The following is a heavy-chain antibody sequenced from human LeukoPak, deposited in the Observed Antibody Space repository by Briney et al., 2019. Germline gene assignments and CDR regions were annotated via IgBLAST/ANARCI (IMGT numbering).Heavy chain of an antibody. J-gene: IGHJ5*02. CDR2: IYHSGST. CDR3: ARVTSRLGWFDP. D-gene: IGHD1-14*01. Sequence: SETLSLTCTVSGGSISSSSYYWGWIRQPPGKGLEWIGSIYHSGSTYYNPSLKSRVTISVDTSKNQFSLKLRSVTAADTAVYYCARVTSRLGWFDPWGQGTLVTVSS. CDR1: GGSISSSSYY. V-gene: IGHV4-39*07.